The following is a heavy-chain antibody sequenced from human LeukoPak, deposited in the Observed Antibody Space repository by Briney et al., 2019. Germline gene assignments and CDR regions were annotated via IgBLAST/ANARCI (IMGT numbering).Heavy chain of an antibody. J-gene: IGHJ4*02. CDR2: IIPIFGTA. V-gene: IGHV1-69*13. CDR3: ASQIQLTSPFDY. D-gene: IGHD5-18*01. Sequence: SVTVSCKASGGTFSSYAISWVRQAPGQGLEWMGGIIPIFGTANYAQKFQGRVTITADESTSTAYMELSSLRSEDTAVYYCASQIQLTSPFDYWGQGTLVTVSS. CDR1: GGTFSSYA.